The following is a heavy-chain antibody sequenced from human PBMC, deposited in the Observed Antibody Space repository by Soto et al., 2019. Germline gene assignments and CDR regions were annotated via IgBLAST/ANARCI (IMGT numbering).Heavy chain of an antibody. CDR3: AKGSAGARPYYFDY. V-gene: IGHV3-23*01. CDR1: GFTFSNYA. J-gene: IGHJ4*02. D-gene: IGHD6-6*01. Sequence: PGGSLRLSCAASGFTFSNYAMSWVRQAPGKGLECVSAISGNGGSTYYADSVKGRFTISRDNSKNILYLQMNSLRAEDTAIFYCAKGSAGARPYYFDYWGQGTLVTVSS. CDR2: ISGNGGST.